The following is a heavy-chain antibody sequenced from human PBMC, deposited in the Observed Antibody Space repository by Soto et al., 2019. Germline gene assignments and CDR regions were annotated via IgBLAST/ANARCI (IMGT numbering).Heavy chain of an antibody. D-gene: IGHD3-22*01. CDR1: GYTFTIYY. CDR3: ARERITMIVVASSGGMDV. V-gene: IGHV1-46*01. Sequence: GGSVKVSCKASGYTFTIYYMHCVRQSPLQWLEWMGIINPSGGSTSYAQKFQGRVTMTRDTSTSTVYMELSSLRSEDTAVYYCARERITMIVVASSGGMDVWGQGTTVTVSS. J-gene: IGHJ6*02. CDR2: INPSGGST.